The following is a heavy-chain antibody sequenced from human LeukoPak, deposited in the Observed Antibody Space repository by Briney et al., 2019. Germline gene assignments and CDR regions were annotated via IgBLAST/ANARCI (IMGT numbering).Heavy chain of an antibody. Sequence: GGSLRLSCAASGFTFSNYWMHWVRQVPGKGLVWVSRINDDGSATFYADSVKGRFTISRDNAKNTLFLQTSSLRAEDTAVYFCAREILAPGKTHDYWGQGTLVTVSS. CDR1: GFTFSNYW. CDR2: INDDGSAT. J-gene: IGHJ4*02. CDR3: AREILAPGKTHDY. V-gene: IGHV3-74*01.